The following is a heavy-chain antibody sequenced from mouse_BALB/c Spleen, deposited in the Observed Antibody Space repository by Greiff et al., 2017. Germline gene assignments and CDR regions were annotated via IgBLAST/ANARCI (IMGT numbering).Heavy chain of an antibody. CDR2: ISYDGSN. J-gene: IGHJ2*01. CDR3: ARSYGSSYDY. D-gene: IGHD1-1*01. Sequence: EVQRVESGPGLVKPSQSLSLTCSVTGYSITSGYYWNWIRQFPGNKLEWMGYISYDGSNNYNPSLKNRISITRDTSKNQFFLKLNSVTTEDTATYYCARSYGSSYDYWGQGTTLTVSS. V-gene: IGHV3-6*02. CDR1: GYSITSGYY.